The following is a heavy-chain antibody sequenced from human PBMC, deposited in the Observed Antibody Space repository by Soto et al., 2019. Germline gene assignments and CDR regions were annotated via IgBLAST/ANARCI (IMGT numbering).Heavy chain of an antibody. CDR1: GGTFSSYA. CDR3: ARGGAAAGTHPYY. V-gene: IGHV1-69*13. D-gene: IGHD6-13*01. J-gene: IGHJ4*02. Sequence: SVKVSCKASGGTFSSYAISWVRQAPGQGLEWTGGIIPIFGTANYAQKFQGRVTITADESTSTAYMELSSLRSEDTAVYYCARGGAAAGTHPYYWGQGTLVTVSS. CDR2: IIPIFGTA.